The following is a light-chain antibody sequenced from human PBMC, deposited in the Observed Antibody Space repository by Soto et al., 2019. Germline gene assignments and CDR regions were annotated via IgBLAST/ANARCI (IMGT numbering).Light chain of an antibody. CDR3: HPYETSRSGGV. V-gene: IGLV1-40*01. CDR1: SSNIGAGYD. J-gene: IGLJ3*02. Sequence: QSVLTQPPSVSGAPGQRVTISCTGSSSNIGAGYDVHWYQQLPGTAPKLLIYGNSNRPSGVPDRFSGSKSGTSASLAITGLQAEDEDDDYYHPYETSRSGGVFGGGTKLTVL. CDR2: GNS.